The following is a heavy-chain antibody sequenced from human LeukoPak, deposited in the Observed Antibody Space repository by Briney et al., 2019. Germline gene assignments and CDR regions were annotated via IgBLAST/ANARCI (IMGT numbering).Heavy chain of an antibody. CDR1: GGSISSYY. J-gene: IGHJ4*02. D-gene: IGHD6-13*01. CDR2: IYYSGST. V-gene: IGHV4-59*08. Sequence: SETLSLTCTVSGGSISSYYWSWIRQPPGKGLEWIGYIYYSGSTNYNPSLKSRVTISVDTSKNQFSLKLSSVTAADTAVYYCARLAEQLEFDYWGQETLVTVSS. CDR3: ARLAEQLEFDY.